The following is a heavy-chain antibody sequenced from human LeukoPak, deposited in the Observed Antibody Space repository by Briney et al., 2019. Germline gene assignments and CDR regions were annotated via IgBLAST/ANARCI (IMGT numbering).Heavy chain of an antibody. CDR3: AKDAPYYYDSSGYGGAFDI. Sequence: GGTLRLSCAASGFTFSSYGMSWVRQAPGKGLEWVSAISGSGGSTYYADSVKGRFTISRDNSKNTLYLQINSLRAEDTAVYYCAKDAPYYYDSSGYGGAFDIWGQGTMVTVSS. D-gene: IGHD3-22*01. J-gene: IGHJ3*02. V-gene: IGHV3-23*01. CDR2: ISGSGGST. CDR1: GFTFSSYG.